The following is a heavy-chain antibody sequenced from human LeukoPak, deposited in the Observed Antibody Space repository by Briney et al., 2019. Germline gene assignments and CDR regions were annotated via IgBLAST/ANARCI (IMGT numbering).Heavy chain of an antibody. CDR1: GGSISSSSYY. J-gene: IGHJ6*02. CDR2: IYYSGGT. V-gene: IGHV4-39*07. Sequence: PSETLSLTCTVSGGSISSSSYYWGWIRQPPGKGLEWIGSIYYSGGTYYNPSLKSRVTISVDTSKNQFSLKLSSVTAADTAVYYCAREGMTTYFYYGMDVWGQGTTVTVSS. D-gene: IGHD4-17*01. CDR3: AREGMTTYFYYGMDV.